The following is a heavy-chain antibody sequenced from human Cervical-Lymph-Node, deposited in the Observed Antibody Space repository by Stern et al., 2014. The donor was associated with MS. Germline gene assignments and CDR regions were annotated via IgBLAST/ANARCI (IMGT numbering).Heavy chain of an antibody. Sequence: VQLVQSGGGLVQPGGSLRLSCAASGLTVSSNYMSWVRQAPGQGLECVSLIDSGGTTYYTDSVKGRFTISRDNSKNTLYLQMNSLRAEDTAVYYCAFGWLLHWGQGTLVTVSS. CDR3: AFGWLLH. V-gene: IGHV3-66*01. CDR2: IDSGGTT. J-gene: IGHJ1*01. CDR1: GLTVSSNY. D-gene: IGHD2-21*02.